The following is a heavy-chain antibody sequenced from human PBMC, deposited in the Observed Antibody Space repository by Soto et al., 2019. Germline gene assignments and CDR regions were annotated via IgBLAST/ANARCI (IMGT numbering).Heavy chain of an antibody. D-gene: IGHD3-3*01. V-gene: IGHV4-39*01. CDR1: GGSISSSSYY. J-gene: IGHJ3*02. CDR3: ARPATTIFGVVIPHDAFDI. CDR2: IYYSGST. Sequence: QLQLQESGPGLVKPSETLSLTCTVSGGSISSSSYYWGWIRQPPGKGLEWIGSIYYSGSTYYNPSLKSRVTISVDTSKNQFSLKLSSVTAADTAVYYCARPATTIFGVVIPHDAFDIWGQGTMVTVSS.